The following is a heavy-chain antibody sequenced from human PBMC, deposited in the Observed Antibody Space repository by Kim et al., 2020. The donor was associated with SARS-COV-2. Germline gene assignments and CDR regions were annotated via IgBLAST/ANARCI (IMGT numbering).Heavy chain of an antibody. CDR1: GFTFSSYG. J-gene: IGHJ4*02. D-gene: IGHD3-10*01. V-gene: IGHV3-33*06. Sequence: GGSLRLSCAASGFTFSSYGMHWVRQAPGKGLEWVAVIWYDGSNKYYADSVKGRFTISRDNSKNTLYLQMNSLRAEDTAVYYCAKDNAHPTSGSYYNGIGYWGQGTLVTVSS. CDR3: AKDNAHPTSGSYYNGIGY. CDR2: IWYDGSNK.